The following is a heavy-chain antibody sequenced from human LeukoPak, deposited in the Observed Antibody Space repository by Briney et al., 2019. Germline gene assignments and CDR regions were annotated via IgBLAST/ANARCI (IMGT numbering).Heavy chain of an antibody. J-gene: IGHJ6*02. D-gene: IGHD1-26*01. V-gene: IGHV4-34*01. CDR2: INHVETT. CDR1: GGSFTDYY. Sequence: SETLSLTCAVSGGSFTDYYWTWIRQTPGKGLEWIGEINHVETTNYNPSLKSRVTMSVDRSKNQFSLKLSSVTAADTAVYYCARQKWEQQGRDYYFNGLDVWGPGTTVTVSS. CDR3: ARQKWEQQGRDYYFNGLDV.